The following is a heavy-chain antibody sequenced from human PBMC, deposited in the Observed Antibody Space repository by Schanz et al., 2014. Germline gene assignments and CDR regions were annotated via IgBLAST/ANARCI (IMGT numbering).Heavy chain of an antibody. CDR2: IVPIAGIT. J-gene: IGHJ4*02. CDR3: ARGRGFYDY. Sequence: QVHLVQSGAEVHKPGASLKISCKASGYTFTNFFLHWVRQAPGQGLEWMGRIVPIAGITNYAQRFQGRVSITADKSTSTAYMELSSLTSEDTAVHYCARGRGFYDYWGQGTLVTVSS. CDR1: GYTFTNFF. D-gene: IGHD3-10*01. V-gene: IGHV1-46*01.